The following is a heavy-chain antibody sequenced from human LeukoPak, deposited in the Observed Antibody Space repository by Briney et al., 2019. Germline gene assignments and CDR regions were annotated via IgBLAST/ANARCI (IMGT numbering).Heavy chain of an antibody. CDR2: IKQDGSEK. CDR1: GFTFSSYW. CDR3: ARVRAAAGNWFDP. Sequence: PGGTLRLSCAASGFTFSSYWMSWVRQAPGKGLEWLANIKQDGSEKYDVDFVKGLFTIARAYAKNSLYLQMNSLRAEDTAVYYWARVRAAAGNWFDPWGQGTLVTVSS. D-gene: IGHD6-13*01. J-gene: IGHJ5*02. V-gene: IGHV3-7*01.